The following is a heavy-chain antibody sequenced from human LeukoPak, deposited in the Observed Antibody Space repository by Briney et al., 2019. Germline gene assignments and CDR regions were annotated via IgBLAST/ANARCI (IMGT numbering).Heavy chain of an antibody. CDR2: INHSGST. J-gene: IGHJ4*02. V-gene: IGHV4-34*01. Sequence: SETLSLTCAVYGGSFSGYYWSWIRQPPGKGLEWIGEINHSGSTNYNPSLKSRVTTSVDTSKNQFSLKLSSVTAAATAVYYCARGYPRGSFRFDYWGQGTLVTVSS. CDR1: GGSFSGYY. D-gene: IGHD2/OR15-2a*01. CDR3: ARGYPRGSFRFDY.